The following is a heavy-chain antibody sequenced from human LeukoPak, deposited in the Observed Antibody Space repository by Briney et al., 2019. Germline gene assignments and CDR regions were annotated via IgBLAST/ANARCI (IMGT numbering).Heavy chain of an antibody. CDR2: ISYDGSNK. D-gene: IGHD6-13*01. Sequence: GGSLRLSCAASGFTFSSYGMHWVRQAPGKGLEWVAVISYDGSNKYYADSVKGRFTISRDNSKNTLYLQMNSLRAEDTAVYYCAKDTAAAGPYAFDIWGQGTMVTVSS. CDR3: AKDTAAAGPYAFDI. J-gene: IGHJ3*02. CDR1: GFTFSSYG. V-gene: IGHV3-30*18.